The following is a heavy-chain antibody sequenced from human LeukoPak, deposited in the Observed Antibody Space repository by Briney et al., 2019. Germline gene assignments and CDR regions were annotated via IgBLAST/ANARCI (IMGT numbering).Heavy chain of an antibody. V-gene: IGHV1-3*01. CDR3: ARGRGTSGSNRDFYYYYYMDV. J-gene: IGHJ6*03. Sequence: ASVKVSCKASGYIFTDYAIHWLRQAPGQRQEWMGWMNGGNGNTKYSQKFQGRITLIRDTSAATAYMELSSLRHDDLAVYYCARGRGTSGSNRDFYYYYYMDVWGKGTTVTVSS. D-gene: IGHD2-15*01. CDR1: GYIFTDYA. CDR2: MNGGNGNT.